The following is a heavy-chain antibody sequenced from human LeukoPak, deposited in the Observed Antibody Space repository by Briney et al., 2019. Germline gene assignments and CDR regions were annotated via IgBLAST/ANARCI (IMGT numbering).Heavy chain of an antibody. CDR3: AREPGYGDYYFDY. Sequence: AASVKVSCKASGYTFTSYGISWVRQAPGQGLEWMGWISAYNGNTNYAQKLQGRVTMTTETSTSTAYMELRGLRSDGTAVYYCAREPGYGDYYFDYWGQGTLVTVSS. J-gene: IGHJ4*02. D-gene: IGHD4-17*01. CDR1: GYTFTSYG. CDR2: ISAYNGNT. V-gene: IGHV1-18*01.